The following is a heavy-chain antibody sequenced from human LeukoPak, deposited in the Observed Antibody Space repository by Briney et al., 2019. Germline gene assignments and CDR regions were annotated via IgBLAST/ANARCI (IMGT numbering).Heavy chain of an antibody. CDR3: ARQRGGGYWYFDL. Sequence: PSETLSLTCTVSGGSISSGGYYWSWIRQHPGKGLEWLGYIYYSGSTYYNPSLKSRVTISVDTSKTQFSLKLSSVTAADTAVYFCARQRGGGYWYFDLWGRGTLVTVSS. CDR2: IYYSGST. D-gene: IGHD1-1*01. J-gene: IGHJ2*01. V-gene: IGHV4-31*03. CDR1: GGSISSGGYY.